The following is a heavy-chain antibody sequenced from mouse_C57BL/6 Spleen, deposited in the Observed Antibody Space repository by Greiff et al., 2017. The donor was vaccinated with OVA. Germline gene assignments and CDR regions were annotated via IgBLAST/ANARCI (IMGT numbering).Heavy chain of an antibody. V-gene: IGHV1-59*01. Sequence: VQLQQPGAELVRPGTSVKLSCKASGYTFTSYWMHWVKQRPGQGLEWIGVIDPSDSYTNYNQKFKGKATLTVDTSSSTAYMQLSSLTSEDSAVYYCARVGVGDYAMDYWGQGTSVTVSS. CDR2: IDPSDSYT. J-gene: IGHJ4*01. D-gene: IGHD1-1*02. CDR1: GYTFTSYW. CDR3: ARVGVGDYAMDY.